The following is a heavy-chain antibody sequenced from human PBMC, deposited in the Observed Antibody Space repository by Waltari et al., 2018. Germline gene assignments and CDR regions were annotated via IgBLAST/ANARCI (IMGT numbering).Heavy chain of an antibody. Sequence: EVQLVESGGGLVRPGGSLRLSCAAPGFTLINYWMSWVRQAPGKGPEWVANIMTDGREEYYVDSVRGRFTISRDNAKNSLYLQMNSLRPEDTAVYYCVRDQWFAFDIWGQGTMVTVSS. J-gene: IGHJ3*02. CDR2: IMTDGREE. CDR1: GFTLINYW. V-gene: IGHV3-7*01. CDR3: VRDQWFAFDI. D-gene: IGHD3-22*01.